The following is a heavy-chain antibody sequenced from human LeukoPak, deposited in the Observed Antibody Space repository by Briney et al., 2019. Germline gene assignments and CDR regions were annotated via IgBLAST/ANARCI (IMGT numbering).Heavy chain of an antibody. CDR3: ARDHVDYGDYTLPGRAGY. J-gene: IGHJ4*02. V-gene: IGHV4-38-2*02. D-gene: IGHD4-17*01. CDR2: IYHSGST. Sequence: PSETLSLTCTVSGYSISSGYYWGWIRQPPGKGLEWIGSIYHSGSTYSNPSLKSRVTISVDTSKNQFSLKLSSVTAADTAVYYCARDHVDYGDYTLPGRAGYWGQGTLVTVSS. CDR1: GYSISSGYY.